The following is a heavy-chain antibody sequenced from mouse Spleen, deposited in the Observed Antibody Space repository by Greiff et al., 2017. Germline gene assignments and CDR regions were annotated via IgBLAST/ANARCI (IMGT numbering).Heavy chain of an antibody. D-gene: IGHD1-1*01. CDR3: AREGRAGSSSYAMDY. J-gene: IGHJ4*01. CDR1: GYTFTSYG. CDR2: IYPRSGNT. Sequence: QVQLQQSGAELARPGASVKLSCKASGYTFTSYGISWVKQRTGQGLEWIGEIYPRSGNTYYNEKFKGKATLTADKSSSTAYMELRSLTSEDSAVYFCAREGRAGSSSYAMDYWGQGTSVTVSS. V-gene: IGHV1-81*01.